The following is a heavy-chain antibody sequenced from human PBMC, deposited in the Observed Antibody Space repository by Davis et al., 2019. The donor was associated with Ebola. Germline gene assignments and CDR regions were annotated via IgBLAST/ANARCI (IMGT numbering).Heavy chain of an antibody. V-gene: IGHV3-72*01. CDR1: GISFSDHY. CDR3: ARAGSSSWRDFDY. D-gene: IGHD6-13*01. J-gene: IGHJ4*02. CDR2: TRNKANSYST. Sequence: PGGSLRLSCAASGISFSDHYMDWVRQAAGKGLEWVGRTRNKANSYSTEYAASVRGRFIVSRDDSHNSLFLQMNSLKTEDTAVYYCARAGSSSWRDFDYWGQGTLVTVSS.